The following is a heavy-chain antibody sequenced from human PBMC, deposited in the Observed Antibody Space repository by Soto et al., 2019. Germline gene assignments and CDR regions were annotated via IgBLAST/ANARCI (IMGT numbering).Heavy chain of an antibody. J-gene: IGHJ4*02. Sequence: PSETLSLTCTVSGGSISTGDYYWSWIRQPPGKGLEWIGYIYYSGSTFYSPSLKSRVTISLNTPKNQFSLRLGSVTAADTAVYYCANEDGYKRTYWGQGTQVTVSS. D-gene: IGHD5-12*01. CDR1: GGSISTGDYY. V-gene: IGHV4-30-4*01. CDR3: ANEDGYKRTY. CDR2: IYYSGST.